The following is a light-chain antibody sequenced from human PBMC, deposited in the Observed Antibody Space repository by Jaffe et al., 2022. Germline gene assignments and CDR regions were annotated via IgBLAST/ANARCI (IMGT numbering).Light chain of an antibody. CDR2: EVN. J-gene: IGLJ2*01. Sequence: QSALTQPPSASGSPEQSVTISCTGTSSDVGANNYVSWYQQHPGKAPKLMIYEVNKRPSGVPDRFSGSKSGNTASLTVSGLQAEDEADYYCSSYARSKTQRVFGGGTKLTVL. CDR3: SSYARSKTQRV. CDR1: SSDVGANNY. V-gene: IGLV2-8*01.